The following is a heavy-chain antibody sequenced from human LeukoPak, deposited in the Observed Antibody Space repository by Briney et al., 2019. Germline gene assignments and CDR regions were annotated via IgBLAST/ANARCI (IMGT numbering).Heavy chain of an antibody. CDR2: TYSGGST. D-gene: IGHD3-22*01. V-gene: IGHV3-66*01. CDR3: AGKALFDSLISGFVF. J-gene: IGHJ3*01. CDR1: GFSVSGNY. Sequence: GGSLRLSCAASGFSVSGNYMNWVRQAPGKGLEWVSITYSGGSTYYVDSVKGRFSISRDNSKNTLFLQMNSLRAEDTAVYYCAGKALFDSLISGFVFWGQGGMAAVSS.